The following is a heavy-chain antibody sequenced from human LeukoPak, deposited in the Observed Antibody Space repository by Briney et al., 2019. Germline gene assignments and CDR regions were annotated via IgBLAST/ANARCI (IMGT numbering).Heavy chain of an antibody. V-gene: IGHV4-38-2*02. CDR1: GYSISSGYY. CDR3: ARYFFEFRVRTIDY. CDR2: IYHSGST. J-gene: IGHJ4*02. Sequence: PSETLSLTCTVSGYSISSGYYWGGIRQPPGKGREWIGSIYHSGSTSYNPSLKSRVTISVDTSKTQFSLKLSSVTAADTAVYYCARYFFEFRVRTIDYWGQGTLVTVSS. D-gene: IGHD2/OR15-2a*01.